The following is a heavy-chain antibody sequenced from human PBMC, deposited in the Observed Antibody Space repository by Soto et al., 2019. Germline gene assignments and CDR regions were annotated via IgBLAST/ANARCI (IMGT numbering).Heavy chain of an antibody. CDR1: GGSIISGGYY. CDR3: ASDNRSSWYYYGMDV. V-gene: IGHV4-39*01. J-gene: IGHJ6*02. CDR2: IHYSGST. D-gene: IGHD3-9*01. Sequence: SETLSLTCTLSGGSIISGGYYWSWIRQHPGKGLEWIGNIHYSGSTYYDSSLQSRVTISVDTSKNQFSLKLSSVTAADTAVYYCASDNRSSWYYYGMDVWGQGTTVTVSS.